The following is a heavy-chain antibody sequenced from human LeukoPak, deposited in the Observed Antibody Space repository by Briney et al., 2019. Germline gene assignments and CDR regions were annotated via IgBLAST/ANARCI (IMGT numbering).Heavy chain of an antibody. V-gene: IGHV3-74*01. Sequence: GGSLRLSCADSGFTFSSYWMLWVRQAPGKGLVWVSRINSERSTTIYADSVKGRFTISRDNARNSLYLHMDSLRAEDTAVYYCAKGGSPGYNYNAFDMWGQGTMVAVSS. CDR2: INSERSTT. J-gene: IGHJ3*02. CDR3: AKGGSPGYNYNAFDM. CDR1: GFTFSSYW. D-gene: IGHD3-22*01.